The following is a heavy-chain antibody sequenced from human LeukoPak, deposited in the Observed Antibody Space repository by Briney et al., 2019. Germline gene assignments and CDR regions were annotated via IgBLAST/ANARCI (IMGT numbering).Heavy chain of an antibody. J-gene: IGHJ4*02. CDR1: GFTFSSYS. CDR3: AREFGQWLGQNDY. V-gene: IGHV3-48*01. D-gene: IGHD6-19*01. CDR2: ISSSSSTI. Sequence: GGSLRLSCAASGFTFSSYSMNWVRQAPGKGLEWVSYISSSSSTIYYADSVKGRFTISRDNAKNSLYLQMNSLRAEDTAVYYCAREFGQWLGQNDYWGQGTLVTVSS.